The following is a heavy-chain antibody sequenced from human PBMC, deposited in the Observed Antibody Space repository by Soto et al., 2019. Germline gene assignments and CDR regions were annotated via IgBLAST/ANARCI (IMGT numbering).Heavy chain of an antibody. D-gene: IGHD5-12*01. Sequence: ASVKVSCKASGYTFTRSGISWVRQAPGQGLEWMGWLSTYNGDTNYAQTFQGRVTMTTDTSTSTVHMEVRSLRSDDTAVYYCAREGVAPYYYYGMDVWGQGTPVTVSS. CDR2: LSTYNGDT. J-gene: IGHJ6*02. CDR1: GYTFTRSG. CDR3: AREGVAPYYYYGMDV. V-gene: IGHV1-18*01.